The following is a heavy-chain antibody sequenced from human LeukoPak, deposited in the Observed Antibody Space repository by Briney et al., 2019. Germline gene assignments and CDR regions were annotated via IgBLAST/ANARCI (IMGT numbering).Heavy chain of an antibody. V-gene: IGHV1-69*04. CDR2: IIPILGIA. Sequence: SVKVSCKASGGTFSSYAISWVRQAPGQGLEWMGRIIPILGIANYAQKFQGRVTITADKSTSTAYMELSSLRSEDTAVYYCARDRNPGIAAAGGYNWFDPWGQGTLVTVSS. CDR3: ARDRNPGIAAAGGYNWFDP. CDR1: GGTFSSYA. D-gene: IGHD6-13*01. J-gene: IGHJ5*02.